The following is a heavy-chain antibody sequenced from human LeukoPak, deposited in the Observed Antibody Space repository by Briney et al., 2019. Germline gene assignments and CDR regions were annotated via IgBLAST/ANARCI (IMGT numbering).Heavy chain of an antibody. D-gene: IGHD6-19*01. CDR1: EITFSSHA. J-gene: IGHJ4*02. CDR2: IRGNGATT. V-gene: IGHV3-23*01. CDR3: AKAYHDSGCLIDY. Sequence: GGPLGLSWAASEITFSSHAMTWVRQAPGKGLEWVEAIRGNGATTDYADSVKGRFTISRDNSKSTLYLQMNSLRAEDTAVYYCAKAYHDSGCLIDYWGQGTLVTVSS.